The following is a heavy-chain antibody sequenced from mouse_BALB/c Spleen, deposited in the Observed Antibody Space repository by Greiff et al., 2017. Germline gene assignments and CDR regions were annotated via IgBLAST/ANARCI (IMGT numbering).Heavy chain of an antibody. CDR2: INPNNGGT. CDR3: ARDYYGSLYYFDY. J-gene: IGHJ2*01. Sequence: EVQLQQPGAELVKPGASVKLSCKASGYTFTSYWMHWVKQSHGKSLEWIGGINPNNGGTSYNQKFKGKATLTVDKSSSTAYMELRSLTSEDSAVYYCARDYYGSLYYFDYWGQGTTLTVSS. CDR1: GYTFTSYW. V-gene: IGHV1-22*01. D-gene: IGHD1-1*01.